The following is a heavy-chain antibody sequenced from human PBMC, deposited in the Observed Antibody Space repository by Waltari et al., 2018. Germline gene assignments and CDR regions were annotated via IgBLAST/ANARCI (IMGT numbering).Heavy chain of an antibody. CDR1: GGSFSGSY. CDR3: ARGAGNRYYYYYMDV. V-gene: IGHV4-34*01. Sequence: QVQLQQWGAGLLKPSETLSLTRAVYGGSFSGSYCRWIRQPPGKGLEWIGEINHSGSTNYNPSLKSRVTIAVDTSKNQFSLKLSSVTAADTAVYYCARGAGNRYYYYYMDVWGKGTTVTVSS. CDR2: INHSGST. D-gene: IGHD4-4*01. J-gene: IGHJ6*03.